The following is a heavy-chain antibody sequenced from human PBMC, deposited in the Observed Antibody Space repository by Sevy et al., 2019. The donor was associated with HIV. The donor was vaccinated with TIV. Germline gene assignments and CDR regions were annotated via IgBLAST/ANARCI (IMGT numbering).Heavy chain of an antibody. Sequence: SETLSLTCSVSGASISGYYWSWIRQPPGKGLECIGYIYYSGSTNYNPSLKSRVNISVDTSKNQFSLKLSSVTAADTAMYYCARHWGGSDAFDMWGQGTMVTVSS. CDR2: IYYSGST. D-gene: IGHD2-21*01. V-gene: IGHV4-59*08. CDR1: GASISGYY. J-gene: IGHJ3*02. CDR3: ARHWGGSDAFDM.